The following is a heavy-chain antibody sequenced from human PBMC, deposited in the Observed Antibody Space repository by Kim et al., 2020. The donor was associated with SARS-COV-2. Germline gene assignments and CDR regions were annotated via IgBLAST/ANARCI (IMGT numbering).Heavy chain of an antibody. CDR1: GGSISSSSHY. CDR3: ARETYGSGSYNHDC. D-gene: IGHD3-10*01. V-gene: IGHV4-39*07. J-gene: IGHJ4*02. Sequence: SETLSLTCTVSGGSISSSSHYWGWIRQPSGKGLEWIGSIYYMGTTYFNPSLKSRVAISVDTSKNQFSLNLNSVTAADTAVYYCARETYGSGSYNHDCWGQGTLVTVSS. CDR2: IYYMGTT.